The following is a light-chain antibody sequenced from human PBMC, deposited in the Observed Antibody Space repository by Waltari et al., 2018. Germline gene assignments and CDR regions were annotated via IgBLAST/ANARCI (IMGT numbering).Light chain of an antibody. J-gene: IGKJ1*01. CDR1: QSVSRA. CDR2: GAS. Sequence: EIVLTQSPGSLSSSPGERVTLSCRASQSVSRALAWYQQKPGQAPRLLIFGASNMATGIPDRFSGSGSETDFRLTISRLEPEDFAVYYCQHYVRLPATFGRGTKVEIK. CDR3: QHYVRLPAT. V-gene: IGKV3-20*01.